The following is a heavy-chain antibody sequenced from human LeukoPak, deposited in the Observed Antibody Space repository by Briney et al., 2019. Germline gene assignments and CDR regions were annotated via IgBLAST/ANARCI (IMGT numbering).Heavy chain of an antibody. V-gene: IGHV3-23*01. CDR1: GFTFSSYA. CDR2: ISGSGGST. J-gene: IGHJ5*02. Sequence: PGGSLRLSCAASGFTFSSYAMSWVRQAPGKGLEWVSAISGSGGSTYYADSVKGRFTISRDNSKNTLYLQMNSLRAEDTAVYYCAKDQHYYDSRGDWFDPWGQGTLVTVSS. CDR3: AKDQHYYDSRGDWFDP. D-gene: IGHD3-22*01.